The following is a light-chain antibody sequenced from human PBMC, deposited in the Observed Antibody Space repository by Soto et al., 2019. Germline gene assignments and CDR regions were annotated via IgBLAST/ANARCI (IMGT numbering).Light chain of an antibody. CDR3: QQYNSYPYT. J-gene: IGKJ2*01. CDR2: DAS. V-gene: IGKV1-5*01. CDR1: ESISSW. Sequence: DIQMTQSPSTLSASVGDRVTITCRASESISSWLAWYQQKPGKAPKLLIYDASSLESGVPSRFSGSGSGTDFTLTISSLQPDDSAPYYCQQYNSYPYTFGEGTKLEIK.